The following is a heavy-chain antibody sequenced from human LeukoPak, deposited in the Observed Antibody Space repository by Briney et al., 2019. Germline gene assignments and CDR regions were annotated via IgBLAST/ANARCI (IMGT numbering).Heavy chain of an antibody. CDR3: VQGTRRGAITMVRGVIGKSYYFDS. Sequence: GGSLRLSCAASGFTFSSYGMHWVRQAPGKGLEWVAFIRYDGSNKYYADSVKGRFTISRDNSKNTLYLQMNSLRAEDTAVYYCVQGTRRGAITMVRGVIGKSYYFDSWGQGTLVTVSS. V-gene: IGHV3-30*02. J-gene: IGHJ4*02. D-gene: IGHD3-10*01. CDR2: IRYDGSNK. CDR1: GFTFSSYG.